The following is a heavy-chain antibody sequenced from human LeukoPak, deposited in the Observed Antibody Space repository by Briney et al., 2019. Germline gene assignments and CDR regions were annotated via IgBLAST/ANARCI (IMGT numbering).Heavy chain of an antibody. V-gene: IGHV3-23*01. D-gene: IGHD1-26*01. CDR1: GFTFNTYG. CDR2: VSASGGNT. Sequence: PGGSLRLSCAASGFTFNTYGMSWVRQAPGKGLECVSSVSASGGNTHYADSVKGRFTISRDNSKNTLYLQMSSLSAEDTAVYYCAKGYSGSYCADYWGQGTLVTVSS. CDR3: AKGYSGSYCADY. J-gene: IGHJ4*02.